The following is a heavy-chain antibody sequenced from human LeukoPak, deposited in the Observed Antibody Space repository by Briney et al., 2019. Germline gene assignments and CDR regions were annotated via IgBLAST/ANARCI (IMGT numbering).Heavy chain of an antibody. CDR1: GFTFSSYS. CDR2: ISSSSSYM. J-gene: IGHJ4*02. CDR3: ARSGYSYENFDY. Sequence: PGGSLRLSCAASGFTFSSYSMNWVRQAPGKGLEWVSSISSSSSYMYYADSVKGRFTISRDNAKNSLYLQMNSLRAEDTAVYYCARSGYSYENFDYWGQGTLVTVSS. D-gene: IGHD5-18*01. V-gene: IGHV3-21*01.